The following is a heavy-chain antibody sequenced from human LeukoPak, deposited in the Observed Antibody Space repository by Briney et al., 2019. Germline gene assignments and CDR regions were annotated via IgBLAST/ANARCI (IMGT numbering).Heavy chain of an antibody. Sequence: ASVKVSCKASGGTFSSYAISWVRQAPGQGLEWMGRIIPIFGIANYAQKFQGRVTITADKSTSTAYMELSSLRSEDTAVYYCARANLGRPVGHCGGGSCYSDSSWFDPWGQGTLVTVSS. CDR1: GGTFSSYA. CDR3: ARANLGRPVGHCGGGSCYSDSSWFDP. V-gene: IGHV1-69*04. CDR2: IIPIFGIA. J-gene: IGHJ5*02. D-gene: IGHD2-15*01.